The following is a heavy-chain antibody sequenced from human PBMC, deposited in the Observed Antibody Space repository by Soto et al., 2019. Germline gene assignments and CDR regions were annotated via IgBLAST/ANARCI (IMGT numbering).Heavy chain of an antibody. CDR1: GFTFSSYG. CDR2: ISYDGSNK. D-gene: IGHD3-3*01. V-gene: IGHV3-30*18. CDR3: AKATSEFWSGYYSY. Sequence: GGSLRLSCAASGFTFSSYGMHWVRQAPGKGLEWVAVISYDGSNKYYADSVKGRFTISRDNSKNTLYLQMNSLRAEDTAVYYCAKATSEFWSGYYSYWGQGTLVTVS. J-gene: IGHJ4*02.